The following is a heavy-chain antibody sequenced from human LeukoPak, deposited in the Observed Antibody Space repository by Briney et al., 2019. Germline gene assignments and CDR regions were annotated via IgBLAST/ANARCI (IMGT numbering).Heavy chain of an antibody. J-gene: IGHJ4*02. CDR3: ARSTGYCSGGSCSAFGY. CDR1: GGTFSSYA. CDR2: IIPIFGTA. V-gene: IGHV1-69*05. D-gene: IGHD2-15*01. Sequence: GASVKVSCKASGGTFSSYAISWVRQAPGQGLEWMERIIPIFGTANYAQKFQGRVTITTDESTSTAYMELSSLRSEDTAVYYCARSTGYCSGGSCSAFGYWGQGTLVTVSS.